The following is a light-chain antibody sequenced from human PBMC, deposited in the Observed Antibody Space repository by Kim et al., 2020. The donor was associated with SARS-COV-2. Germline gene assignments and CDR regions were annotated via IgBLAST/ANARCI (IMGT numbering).Light chain of an antibody. J-gene: IGKJ5*01. CDR1: QSVSSY. CDR3: QQRSNWPT. V-gene: IGKV3-11*01. Sequence: SLSPGDRATLSCRASQSVSSYLAWYQQKPGQAPRLLIYDASNRATGIPARFSGSGSGTDFTLTISSLEPEDFAVYYCQQRSNWPTFGQGTRLEIK. CDR2: DAS.